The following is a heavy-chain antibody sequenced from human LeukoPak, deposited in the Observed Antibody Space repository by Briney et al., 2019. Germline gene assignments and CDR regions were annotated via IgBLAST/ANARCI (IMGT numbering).Heavy chain of an antibody. D-gene: IGHD6-13*01. CDR1: GGSTSSSSYY. J-gene: IGHJ4*02. CDR3: ARLVDDSSSWYFDY. V-gene: IGHV4-39*01. Sequence: SETLSLTCTVSGGSTSSSSYYWGWIRQPPGKGLEWIGSIYYSGSTYYNPSLKSRVTIPVDTSKNQFSLKLSSVTAADTAVYYCARLVDDSSSWYFDYWGQGTLVTVSS. CDR2: IYYSGST.